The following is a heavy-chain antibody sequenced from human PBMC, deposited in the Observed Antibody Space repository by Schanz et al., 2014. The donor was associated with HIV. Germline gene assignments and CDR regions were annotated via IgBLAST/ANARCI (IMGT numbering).Heavy chain of an antibody. D-gene: IGHD2-2*01. J-gene: IGHJ4*02. CDR2: ISYDGNTK. V-gene: IGHV3-30*18. CDR1: GFTFRSYG. CDR3: AKVGRIYSTTWIDY. Sequence: QVQLVESGGGVVQPGRSQRLSCAASGFTFRSYGMHWVRQAPGKGLEWVALISYDGNTKYYADSVKGRFSISRDKSKNTLYLQMNRLRAEDTAVYYCAKVGRIYSTTWIDYWGQGTLVTVSS.